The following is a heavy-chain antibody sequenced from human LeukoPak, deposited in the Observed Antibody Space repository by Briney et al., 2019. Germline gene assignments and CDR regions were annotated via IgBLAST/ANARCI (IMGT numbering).Heavy chain of an antibody. CDR1: GYTFTSYG. CDR3: ARGTKYSSSWYGFDY. V-gene: IGHV1-18*01. Sequence: ASVKVSCKASGYTFTSYGISWVRQAPGQGLEWMGWISAYNGNTNYAQKLHGRVTMTTDTSTSTAYMELRSLRSDDTAVYYCARGTKYSSSWYGFDYWGQGTLVTVSS. D-gene: IGHD6-13*01. J-gene: IGHJ4*02. CDR2: ISAYNGNT.